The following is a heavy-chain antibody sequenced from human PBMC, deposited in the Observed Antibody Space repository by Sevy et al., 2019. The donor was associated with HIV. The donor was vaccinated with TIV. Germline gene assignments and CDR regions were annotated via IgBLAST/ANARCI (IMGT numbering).Heavy chain of an antibody. CDR2: IYYSGNT. V-gene: IGHV4-59*08. CDR3: ARLDWNGYGNYYYYMDV. D-gene: IGHD3-3*01. J-gene: IGHJ6*03. Sequence: SETLSLTCTVSGDSISSNYWSWIRQPPGKGLEWIGYIYYSGNTNYNPSLKSRVTISVDTSKNQFSLKLSSVTAADTAVYYCARLDWNGYGNYYYYMDVWGTGTTVTVSS. CDR1: GDSISSNY.